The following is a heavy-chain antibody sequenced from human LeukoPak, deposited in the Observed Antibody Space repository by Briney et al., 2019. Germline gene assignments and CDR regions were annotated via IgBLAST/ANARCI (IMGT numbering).Heavy chain of an antibody. J-gene: IGHJ4*02. CDR2: SGTDGDT. CDR3: AKKTPGTHPFDY. CDR1: GFTFSSSA. D-gene: IGHD6-13*01. Sequence: GGSLRLSCAASGFTFSSSAMNRVRQAPGKGLEWVSASGTDGDTYYAASVKGRFTISRDNSKNTLYLQMTSLRAEDTAIYYCAKKTPGTHPFDYWGQGTLVTVSP. V-gene: IGHV3-23*01.